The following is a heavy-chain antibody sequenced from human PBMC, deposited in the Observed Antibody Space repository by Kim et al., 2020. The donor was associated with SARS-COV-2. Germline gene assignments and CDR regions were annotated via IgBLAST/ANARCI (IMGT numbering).Heavy chain of an antibody. J-gene: IGHJ4*02. CDR2: ISSSGSTI. CDR3: ARAGYVVVVAATTPFFGY. D-gene: IGHD2-15*01. CDR1: GFTFSSYE. Sequence: GGSLRLSCAASGFTFSSYEMNWVRQAPGKGLEWVSYISSSGSTIYYADSVKGRFTISRDNAKNSLYLQMNSLRAEDTAVYYCARAGYVVVVAATTPFFGYWGQGTLVTVSS. V-gene: IGHV3-48*03.